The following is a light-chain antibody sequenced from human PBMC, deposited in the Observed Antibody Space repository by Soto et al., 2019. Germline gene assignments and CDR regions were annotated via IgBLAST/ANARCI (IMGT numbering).Light chain of an antibody. CDR2: GAS. CDR1: QSISSW. CDR3: QQYNSYLT. Sequence: DIQMTQSPSTLSASLGDRVTITCRASQSISSWLAWYQQKPGKAPKLLIYGASSLESGVPSRLSGSGSGTEFTLTISSLQPDDFATYYCQQYNSYLTFGQGTKVDIK. J-gene: IGKJ1*01. V-gene: IGKV1-5*01.